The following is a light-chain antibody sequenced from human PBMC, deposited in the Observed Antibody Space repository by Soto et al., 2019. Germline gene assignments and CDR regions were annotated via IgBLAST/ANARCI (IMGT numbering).Light chain of an antibody. J-gene: IGLJ3*02. CDR3: CAYAGSSTTV. V-gene: IGLV2-23*02. Sequence: QSALTQPASVSGSPGQSITISCTGTSSDVGSYNLVSWYQQHPGKAPKLMIYEVSKRPSGVSKRFSGSKSGNTASLTISGLQAEDEADYYFCAYAGSSTTVFGGGTKLTVL. CDR2: EVS. CDR1: SSDVGSYNL.